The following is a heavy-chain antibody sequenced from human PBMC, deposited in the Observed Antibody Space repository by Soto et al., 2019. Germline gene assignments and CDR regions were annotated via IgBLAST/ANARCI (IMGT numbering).Heavy chain of an antibody. V-gene: IGHV4-4*07. D-gene: IGHD3-3*01. J-gene: IGHJ4*01. CDR1: GGSLTKYY. CDR2: ISTSGNV. Sequence: SETLSLTCTVSGGSLTKYYWSWIRQPAGKGLEWIGRISTSGNVVSKASLRSRLTMSVDTSKNQFSLRLTSVTAADTAVYYCARDNNEFWRLYPLAYNVWAQGALVTVTS. CDR3: ARDNNEFWRLYPLAYNV.